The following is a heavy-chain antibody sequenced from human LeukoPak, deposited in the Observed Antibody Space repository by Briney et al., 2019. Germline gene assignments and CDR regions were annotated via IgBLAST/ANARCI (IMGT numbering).Heavy chain of an antibody. CDR3: GRAFPPLRTSSAGDL. CDR1: GFTFSEYD. Sequence: PGGSLRLSCSASGFTFSEYDMNWSRQAPGKSLQWLSSISYLSSNIYYGDSVKGRFSISRDNAKNSLYLQMNTLGAEDTAIYYCGRAFPPLRTSSAGDLWGQGILVTVSS. CDR2: ISYLSSNI. J-gene: IGHJ4*02. V-gene: IGHV3-21*01. D-gene: IGHD3-16*01.